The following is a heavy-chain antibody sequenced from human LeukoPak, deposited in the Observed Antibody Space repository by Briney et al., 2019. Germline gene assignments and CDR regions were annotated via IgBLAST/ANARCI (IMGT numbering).Heavy chain of an antibody. V-gene: IGHV3-7*01. CDR1: GFTFSSYW. D-gene: IGHD6-13*01. Sequence: GGSLRLSCAASGFTFSSYWMSWVRQAPGKGLEWVANIKQDGSEKYYVDSVKGRFTISRDNAKNSLYLQMNSLRAEDTAVYYCEGIAAAGQVDYWGQGTLVTVSS. J-gene: IGHJ4*02. CDR2: IKQDGSEK. CDR3: EGIAAAGQVDY.